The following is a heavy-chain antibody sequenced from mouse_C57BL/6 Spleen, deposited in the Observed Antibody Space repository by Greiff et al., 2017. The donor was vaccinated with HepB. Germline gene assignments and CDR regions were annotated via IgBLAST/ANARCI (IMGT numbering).Heavy chain of an antibody. CDR1: GYTFTSYW. V-gene: IGHV1-5*01. CDR2: IYPGNSDT. CDR3: TRGALYGSSFYYAMDY. Sequence: DVQLQESGTVLARPGASVKMSCKTSGYTFTSYWMHWVKQRPGQGLEWIGAIYPGNSDTSYNQKFKGKAKLTAVTSASTAYMELSSLTNEDSAVYYCTRGALYGSSFYYAMDYWGQGTSVTVSS. J-gene: IGHJ4*01. D-gene: IGHD1-1*01.